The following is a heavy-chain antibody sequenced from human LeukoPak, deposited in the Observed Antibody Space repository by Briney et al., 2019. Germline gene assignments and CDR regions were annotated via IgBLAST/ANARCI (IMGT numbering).Heavy chain of an antibody. CDR1: GFTVSSNY. J-gene: IGHJ1*01. V-gene: IGHV3-66*02. Sequence: GGSLRLSRAASGFTVSSNYMSWVRQAPGKGLEWVSVIYSGGSTYYADSVKGRFTISRDNSKNTLYLQMNSLRAEDTAVYYCARETDTMVRGVIKDFQHWGQGTLVTVSS. D-gene: IGHD3-10*01. CDR3: ARETDTMVRGVIKDFQH. CDR2: IYSGGST.